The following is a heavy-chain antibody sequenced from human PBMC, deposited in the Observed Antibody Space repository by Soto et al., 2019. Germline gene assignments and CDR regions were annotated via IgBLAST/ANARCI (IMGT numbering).Heavy chain of an antibody. D-gene: IGHD4-4*01. CDR1: GFTFSKYA. CDR2: LSGSGVST. V-gene: IGHV3-23*01. J-gene: IGHJ4*02. CDR3: AKASNNYLVSYFVY. Sequence: EVQLLESGGNLVQPGGSLRLSCAASGFTFSKYAMTWVRQAPGKGLEWVSALSGSGVSTYYAASVKGRFTISRDNSKNSLDLQMNSLRAEDTAVYYCAKASNNYLVSYFVYWGQATLVTVSS.